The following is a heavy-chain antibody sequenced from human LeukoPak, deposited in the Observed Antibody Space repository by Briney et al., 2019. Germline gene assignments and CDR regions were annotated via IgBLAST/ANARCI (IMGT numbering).Heavy chain of an antibody. CDR2: IYYRSKWYN. CDR3: ARGSPNPGSLDY. Sequence: SQTLSLTCAISGDSVTSNSAAWNWIRQSPSRGLEWLGRIYYRSKWYNDYAVSVKSRITINPDTSKNQFSLQLNSVTPEDTAVYYCARGSPNPGSLDYWGQGTLVTVSS. J-gene: IGHJ4*02. CDR1: GDSVTSNSAA. D-gene: IGHD1-14*01. V-gene: IGHV6-1*01.